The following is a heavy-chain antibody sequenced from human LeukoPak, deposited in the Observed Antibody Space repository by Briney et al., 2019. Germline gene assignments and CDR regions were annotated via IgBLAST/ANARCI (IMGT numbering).Heavy chain of an antibody. D-gene: IGHD6-19*01. CDR2: ISGSGGST. CDR3: AKTSGWPYYFDY. Sequence: GGSLRLSCAASGFTFSSYAMSWVRQAPGKGLEWVSAISGSGGSTYYADSVKGRFTTSRDNSKNTVYLQVDSLRAEDTAEYYCAKTSGWPYYFDYWGQGTLVTVSS. CDR1: GFTFSSYA. J-gene: IGHJ4*02. V-gene: IGHV3-23*01.